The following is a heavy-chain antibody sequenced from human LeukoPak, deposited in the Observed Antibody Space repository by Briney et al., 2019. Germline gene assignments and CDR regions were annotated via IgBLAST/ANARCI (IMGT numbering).Heavy chain of an antibody. CDR3: ARDLYGGTSATFDN. CDR1: GYTFTGYY. D-gene: IGHD4-23*01. Sequence: ASVKVSCKASGYTFTGYYMHWVRQAPGQGLEWMGWINPNSGGTYSAQKFQGRVSMTGDTSISTAYMELSRLRSDDTAVYYCARDLYGGTSATFDNWGQGTLVTVSS. CDR2: INPNSGGT. J-gene: IGHJ5*02. V-gene: IGHV1-2*02.